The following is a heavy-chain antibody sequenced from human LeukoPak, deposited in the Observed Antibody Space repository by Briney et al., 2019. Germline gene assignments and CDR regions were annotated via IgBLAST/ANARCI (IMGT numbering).Heavy chain of an antibody. Sequence: GGSLRLSCAASGFTFSSYWMHWVRQAPGKELVWVSGINNDGSSTKYADSVKGRFTISRDNAKNTLYVQVNSLRVDDTAVYYCARGQGHGFDIWGQGTMVTVSS. J-gene: IGHJ3*02. CDR2: INNDGSST. CDR1: GFTFSSYW. V-gene: IGHV3-74*01. CDR3: ARGQGHGFDI.